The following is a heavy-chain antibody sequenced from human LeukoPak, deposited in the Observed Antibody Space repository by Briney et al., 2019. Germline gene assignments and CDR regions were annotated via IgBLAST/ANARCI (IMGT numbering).Heavy chain of an antibody. D-gene: IGHD3-22*01. Sequence: KASQTLSLTCTVSGGSISSGGYYWSWIRQHPGKGLEWIGYIYYSGSTYYNPSLKSRVTISVDTSKNQFSLKPSSVTAADTAVYYCAREPIVGYYDSRGCGRWRQGTVVTVSS. CDR1: GGSISSGGYY. CDR2: IYYSGST. J-gene: IGHJ4*02. CDR3: AREPIVGYYDSRGCGR. V-gene: IGHV4-31*03.